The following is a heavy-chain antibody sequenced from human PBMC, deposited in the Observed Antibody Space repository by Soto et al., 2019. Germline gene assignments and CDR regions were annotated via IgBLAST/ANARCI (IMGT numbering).Heavy chain of an antibody. D-gene: IGHD1-20*01. CDR3: ARYKCGRASNTGRGCYFDY. J-gene: IGHJ4*02. Sequence: QVQLVQSGAEVKKPGSSVKVSCKASGGTFSSYAISWVRQAPGQGLEWMGGIIPIFGTANYAQKFQGRVTITADESTSTAYMELSSLRSEDTAVYYCARYKCGRASNTGRGCYFDYWGQGTLVTVSS. CDR1: GGTFSSYA. CDR2: IIPIFGTA. V-gene: IGHV1-69*12.